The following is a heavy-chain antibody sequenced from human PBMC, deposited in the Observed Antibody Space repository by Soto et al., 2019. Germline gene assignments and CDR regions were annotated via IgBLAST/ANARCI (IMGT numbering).Heavy chain of an antibody. J-gene: IGHJ4*02. CDR2: IIPILGIA. CDR1: GGTFSSYT. D-gene: IGHD6-19*01. V-gene: IGHV1-69*02. CDR3: SSVSSGWLLDY. Sequence: QVQLVQSGAEVKKPGSSVKVSCKASGGTFSSYTISWVRQAPGQGLEWMGRIIPILGIANYAQKFQGRVTITADKSTCTAYMELSSLRSEDKAVDYCSSVSSGWLLDYWGQGTPGTVSS.